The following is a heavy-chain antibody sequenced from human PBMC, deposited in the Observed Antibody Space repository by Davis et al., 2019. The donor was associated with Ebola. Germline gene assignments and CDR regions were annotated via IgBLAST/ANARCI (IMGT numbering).Heavy chain of an antibody. J-gene: IGHJ4*02. CDR2: VSGNGGTT. CDR1: GFTFSNYA. CDR3: AKWGTITIYGVVAKNFDY. V-gene: IGHV3-23*01. Sequence: GESLKISCAASGFTFSNYAMTWVRQAPGKGLEWVSSVSGNGGTTYYADSVKGRFTISRDNSKNTLYLQMQSLRAEDTAVYYCAKWGTITIYGVVAKNFDYWGQGTLVTVPS. D-gene: IGHD3-3*01.